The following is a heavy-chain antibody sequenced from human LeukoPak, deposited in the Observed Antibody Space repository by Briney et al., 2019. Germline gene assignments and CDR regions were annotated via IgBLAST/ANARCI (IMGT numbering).Heavy chain of an antibody. J-gene: IGHJ3*02. CDR3: ARSAPELYNTFDI. D-gene: IGHD1-14*01. Sequence: GESLKIPCKGSGYRFTTYLIGWVRQMPGKGLEWMVIVYPGDSYSRDSPTFQCQVTISADKSIATAYLQWSSLKASDTDIYYRARSAPELYNTFDIWGQGTMVTVSS. CDR1: GYRFTTYL. CDR2: VYPGDSYS. V-gene: IGHV5-51*01.